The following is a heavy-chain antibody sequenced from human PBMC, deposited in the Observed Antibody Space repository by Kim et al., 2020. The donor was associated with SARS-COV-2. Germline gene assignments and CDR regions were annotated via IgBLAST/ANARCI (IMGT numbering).Heavy chain of an antibody. Sequence: GGSLRLSCAASGFTFSSYGMHWVRQAPGKGLEWVAVISYDGSNKYYADSVKGRFTISRDNSKNTLYLQMNSLRAEDTAVYYCAKERGNWIQLLDYWGQGTLVTVSS. J-gene: IGHJ4*02. D-gene: IGHD5-18*01. CDR1: GFTFSSYG. V-gene: IGHV3-30*18. CDR3: AKERGNWIQLLDY. CDR2: ISYDGSNK.